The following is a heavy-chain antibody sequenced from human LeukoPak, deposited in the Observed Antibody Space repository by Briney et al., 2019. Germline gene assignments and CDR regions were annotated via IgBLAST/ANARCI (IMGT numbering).Heavy chain of an antibody. Sequence: GSLRLSCAASGFTFSSYEMNWVRQAPGKGLEWVSYISSSGSTIYYADSVKGRFTISRDNAKNSLYLQMNSLRAEDTAVYYCASEWYNWFDPWGQGTLVTVSS. J-gene: IGHJ5*02. CDR3: ASEWYNWFDP. D-gene: IGHD2-8*01. CDR2: ISSSGSTI. CDR1: GFTFSSYE. V-gene: IGHV3-48*03.